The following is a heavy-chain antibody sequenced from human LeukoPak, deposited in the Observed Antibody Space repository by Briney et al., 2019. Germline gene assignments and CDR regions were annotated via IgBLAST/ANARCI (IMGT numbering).Heavy chain of an antibody. D-gene: IGHD7-27*01. Sequence: PGRSLRLSCAASGLTVSSNYMSWVRQAPGKGLEWVSIIYSGGSTYYADSVKGRFTISRDNSKNTLYLQMNSLRAEDTAVYYCARANWGHPMCYFDYWGQGTLVTVSS. J-gene: IGHJ4*02. CDR1: GLTVSSNY. CDR3: ARANWGHPMCYFDY. V-gene: IGHV3-66*01. CDR2: IYSGGST.